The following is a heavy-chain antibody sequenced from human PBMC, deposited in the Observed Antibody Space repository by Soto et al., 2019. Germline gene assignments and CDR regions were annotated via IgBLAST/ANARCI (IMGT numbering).Heavy chain of an antibody. CDR3: VSDRGYGQASVPYA. D-gene: IGHD3-10*01. Sequence: QAQLVESGGGVVQPGRSLRLSCAASGFAFSSYGMHWVRQAPGTGLEWVAVISYDGSLQYYADAVKGRFTSARDNSKHIVLQQRSSLRCEDTAACYWVSDRGYGQASVPYACGQGTMVSGSS. J-gene: IGHJ5*02. CDR1: GFAFSSYG. CDR2: ISYDGSLQ. V-gene: IGHV3-30*03.